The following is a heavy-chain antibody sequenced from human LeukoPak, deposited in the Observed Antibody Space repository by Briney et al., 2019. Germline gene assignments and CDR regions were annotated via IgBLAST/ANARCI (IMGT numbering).Heavy chain of an antibody. D-gene: IGHD3-22*01. CDR1: GFTFDDYA. CDR3: VKDDRSGYLYWHFDL. CDR2: ISWNSGSV. Sequence: GRSLRLSCAASGFTFDDYAIHWVRQAPGKGLEWVSGISWNSGSVGYADSVRGRFTISRDNAKNSLYLQMNSLRPEDTALYYCVKDDRSGYLYWHFDLWGRGTPVTVSS. V-gene: IGHV3-9*01. J-gene: IGHJ2*01.